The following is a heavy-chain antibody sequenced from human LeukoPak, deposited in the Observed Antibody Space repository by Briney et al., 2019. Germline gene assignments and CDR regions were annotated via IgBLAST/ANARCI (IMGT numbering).Heavy chain of an antibody. CDR2: ISGSGGST. CDR1: GFTFSIYA. Sequence: GGSLRLYCAASGFTFSIYAMSWVRQAPGKGLEWVSGISGSGGSTDYADSVKGRCTISRDNSKNTLYLQMNSLRAEDTAVYYCAKGSKMVYYFDSWGQGTLVTVSS. CDR3: AKGSKMVYYFDS. J-gene: IGHJ4*02. D-gene: IGHD2-8*01. V-gene: IGHV3-23*01.